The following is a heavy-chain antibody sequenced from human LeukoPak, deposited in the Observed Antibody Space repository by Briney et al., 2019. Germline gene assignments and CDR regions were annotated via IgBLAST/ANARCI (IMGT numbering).Heavy chain of an antibody. D-gene: IGHD6-13*01. V-gene: IGHV4-31*03. Sequence: PSQTLSLTCTVSGGSISSGGYYWSWIRQHPGKGLEWIGHIYYSGSTYYNPSLKSRVTISVDTSKNQFSLKLSSVTAADTAVYYCARASGRGGSWYFVDYWGQGTLVTVSS. CDR3: ARASGRGGSWYFVDY. J-gene: IGHJ4*02. CDR2: IYYSGST. CDR1: GGSISSGGYY.